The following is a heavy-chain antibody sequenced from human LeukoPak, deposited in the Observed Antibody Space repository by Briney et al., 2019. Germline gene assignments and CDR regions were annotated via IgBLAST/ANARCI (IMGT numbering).Heavy chain of an antibody. Sequence: GGSLTLSCTVSGFTFNRHWMHWVRQAPGKGLEWVSHINAVGSGTAYADFVKVRFTISRDNAKNKVYLQMNSLRADDTALYYCVRGGDTHYGLDYWGQGAVLTVSS. CDR3: VRGGDTHYGLDY. CDR1: GFTFNRHW. V-gene: IGHV3-74*01. CDR2: INAVGSGT. J-gene: IGHJ4*02. D-gene: IGHD3-10*01.